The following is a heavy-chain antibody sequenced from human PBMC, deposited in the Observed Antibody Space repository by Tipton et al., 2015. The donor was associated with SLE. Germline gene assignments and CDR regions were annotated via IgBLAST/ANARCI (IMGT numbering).Heavy chain of an antibody. J-gene: IGHJ6*02. CDR2: IYHSGST. V-gene: IGHV4-59*11. CDR1: GSPITRHY. CDR3: ARGYGSGSYDYYYGMDV. Sequence: TLSLTCTISGSPITRHYWSWIRQPPGKGLEWIGYIYHSGSTYYNPSLKSRVTISVDRSKNQFSLKLSSVTAADTAVYYCARGYGSGSYDYYYGMDVWGQGTTVTVSS. D-gene: IGHD3-10*01.